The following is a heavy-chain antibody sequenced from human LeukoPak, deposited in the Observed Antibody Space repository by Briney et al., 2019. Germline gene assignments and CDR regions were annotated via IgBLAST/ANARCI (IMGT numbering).Heavy chain of an antibody. D-gene: IGHD3-16*01. Sequence: SETLSLTCTVSGGSISSGYYWGWIRQPPGKGLEWIGSIYHSGSTYYNPSLKSRVTISVDTSKNQFSLKLSSVTAADTAVYYCARDGQYHYYHYYYYMDVWGKGTTVTVSS. J-gene: IGHJ6*03. CDR2: IYHSGST. CDR1: GGSISSGYY. V-gene: IGHV4-38-2*02. CDR3: ARDGQYHYYHYYYYMDV.